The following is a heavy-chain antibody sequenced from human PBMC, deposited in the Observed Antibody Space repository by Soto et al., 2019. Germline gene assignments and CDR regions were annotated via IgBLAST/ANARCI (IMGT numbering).Heavy chain of an antibody. CDR2: IYYSGST. J-gene: IGHJ6*03. CDR1: GGSIGSYY. Sequence: PSETLSLTCTVSGGSIGSYYWSWIRQPPGKGLEWIGYIYYSGSTNYNPSLKSRVTISVDTSKNQFSLKLSSVTAADTAVYYCAREATVTTSRYYYYMDVWGKGTTVTVSS. D-gene: IGHD4-17*01. V-gene: IGHV4-59*01. CDR3: AREATVTTSRYYYYMDV.